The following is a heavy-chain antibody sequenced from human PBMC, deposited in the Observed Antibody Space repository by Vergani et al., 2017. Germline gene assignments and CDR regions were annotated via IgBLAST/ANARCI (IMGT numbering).Heavy chain of an antibody. CDR2: IYYSGST. Sequence: QVQLQESGPGLVKPSETLSLTCTVSGGSISSYYWSWIRQPPGKGLEWIGYIYYSGSTNYNPSLKSRVTISVDTSKNQFSLKLSSVTAADTAVYYCAGGGYYSQFDYWGQGTLVTVSS. CDR1: GGSISSYY. D-gene: IGHD3-22*01. V-gene: IGHV4-59*01. J-gene: IGHJ4*02. CDR3: AGGGYYSQFDY.